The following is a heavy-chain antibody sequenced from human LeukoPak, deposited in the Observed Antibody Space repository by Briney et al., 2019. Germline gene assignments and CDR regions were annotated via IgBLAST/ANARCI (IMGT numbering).Heavy chain of an antibody. D-gene: IGHD4-23*01. Sequence: GGSLRLSCAASGFSVSNSYMTWVRQAPGKGLEWVSVIGRSGGDIQYVDSVKGRFTISRDNSKNTLYLQMNSLKAEDTAVYYCAKYAPPTTVVTRYFDYWGQGTLVTVSS. J-gene: IGHJ4*02. V-gene: IGHV3-23*01. CDR1: GFSVSNSY. CDR3: AKYAPPTTVVTRYFDY. CDR2: IGRSGGDI.